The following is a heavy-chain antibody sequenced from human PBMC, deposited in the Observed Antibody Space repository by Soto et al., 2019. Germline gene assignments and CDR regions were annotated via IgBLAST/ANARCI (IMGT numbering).Heavy chain of an antibody. CDR2: INHSGST. CDR1: GGSFSGYY. Sequence: QVQLQQWGAGLLKPSETLSLTCAVYGGSFSGYYWSWIRQPPGKGLEWIWEINHSGSTNYNPSLKSGVTISVDTSKHPFSLTLSSVAAADTAVYYCASFRQWLVAGVDYWGQGTLVTVSS. D-gene: IGHD6-19*01. J-gene: IGHJ4*02. V-gene: IGHV4-34*01. CDR3: ASFRQWLVAGVDY.